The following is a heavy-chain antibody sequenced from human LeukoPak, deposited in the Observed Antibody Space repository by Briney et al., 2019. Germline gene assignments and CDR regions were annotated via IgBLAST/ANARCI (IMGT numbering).Heavy chain of an antibody. CDR3: AKRKRYFDWLLFRYYFDY. CDR2: ISGGGDAT. CDR1: DFSFTTYA. V-gene: IGHV3-23*01. D-gene: IGHD3-9*01. Sequence: GGSLRLSCAASDFSFTTYAMSWVRQAPGKGLEWVSTISGGGDATYYADSVKGRFTISRDNSKNTLYLQMNSLGAEDTAVYYCAKRKRYFDWLLFRYYFDYWGQGTLVTVSS. J-gene: IGHJ4*02.